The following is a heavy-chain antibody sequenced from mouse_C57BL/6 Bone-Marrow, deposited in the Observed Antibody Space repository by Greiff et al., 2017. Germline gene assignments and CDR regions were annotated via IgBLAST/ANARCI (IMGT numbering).Heavy chain of an antibody. CDR1: GYTFTSYW. CDR2: IHPNSGST. V-gene: IGHV1-64*01. D-gene: IGHD5-1*01. J-gene: IGHJ1*03. CDR3: ARRSNWYFDV. Sequence: VQLQQPGAELVKPGASVKLSCKASGYTFTSYWMHWVKQKPGQGLEWIGMIHPNSGSTNYNEKFKSKATLTVDKSSSTAYMQLSSLTSEDSAVYYWARRSNWYFDVWGTGTTVTVSS.